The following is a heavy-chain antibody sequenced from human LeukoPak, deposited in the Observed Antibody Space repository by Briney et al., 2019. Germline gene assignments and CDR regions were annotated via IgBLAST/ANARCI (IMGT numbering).Heavy chain of an antibody. V-gene: IGHV3-23*01. Sequence: QPGGSLCLSCEASGSTLDKDAVSWVRQPPGKGLEWVSSISDSGGSTYYADSVQGRFTISRDNSKNTVFLQMNSLRAEDTAIYYCANGLNVPDYWGQGTLVTVSS. D-gene: IGHD3/OR15-3a*01. J-gene: IGHJ4*02. CDR3: ANGLNVPDY. CDR2: ISDSGGST. CDR1: GSTLDKDA.